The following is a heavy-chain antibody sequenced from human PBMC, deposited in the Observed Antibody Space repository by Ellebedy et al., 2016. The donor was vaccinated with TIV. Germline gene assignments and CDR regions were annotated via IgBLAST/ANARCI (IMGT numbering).Heavy chain of an antibody. J-gene: IGHJ4*02. D-gene: IGHD5-18*01. V-gene: IGHV4-4*02. CDR2: IYHTGST. CDR3: ASLPDYRVGFVDTPMVWGH. CDR1: GDSISRSNW. Sequence: SETLSLTCAVSGDSISRSNWWSWVRQPPGKGLEWIGEIYHTGSTNYTPSLKSRVTISGDKSKNQLSLKLTSVTAADTAIYYCASLPDYRVGFVDTPMVWGHWGQGTVVTVSS.